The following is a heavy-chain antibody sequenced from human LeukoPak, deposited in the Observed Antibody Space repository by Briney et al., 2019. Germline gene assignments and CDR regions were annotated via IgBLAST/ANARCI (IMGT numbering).Heavy chain of an antibody. CDR3: ARVLDYYDSSGRNY. J-gene: IGHJ4*02. D-gene: IGHD3-22*01. V-gene: IGHV1-2*06. CDR1: GYTFTGYY. CDR2: INPNSGGT. Sequence: ASVKVSCKASGYTFTGYYMHWVRQAPGQGLEWMGRINPNSGGTNYAQKFQGRVTMTWDTSISTAYMELSRLRSDDTAVYYCARVLDYYDSSGRNYWGQGTLVTVSS.